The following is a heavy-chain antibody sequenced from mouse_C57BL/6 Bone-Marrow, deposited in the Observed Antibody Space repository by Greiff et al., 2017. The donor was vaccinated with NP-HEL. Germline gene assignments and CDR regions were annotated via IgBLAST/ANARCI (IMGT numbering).Heavy chain of an antibody. J-gene: IGHJ1*03. D-gene: IGHD1-1*01. Sequence: QVQLQQPGAELVKPGASVKMSCKASGYTFTSYWITWVKQRPGQGLEWIGEIYPGSGSTNYNEKFKSKATLTVDTSSSTAYMQLSSLTSEDSAVYYWARQYYGSEYFDVWGTGTTVTVSS. CDR2: IYPGSGST. V-gene: IGHV1-55*01. CDR3: ARQYYGSEYFDV. CDR1: GYTFTSYW.